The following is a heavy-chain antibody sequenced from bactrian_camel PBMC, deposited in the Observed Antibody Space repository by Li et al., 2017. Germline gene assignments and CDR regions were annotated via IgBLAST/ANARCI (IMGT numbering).Heavy chain of an antibody. D-gene: IGHD1*01. CDR3: AAEINPRGVPDFGY. CDR2: INSDGWTA. CDR1: EYTRDYC. Sequence: HVQLVESGGGSVQAGGSLTLSCVASEYTRDYCMGWSRQAPGKEREGVASINSDGWTAYGDSVKGRFTISRHDRENTLYLQANSLQIEDTAVYYCAAEINPRGVPDFGYWGHGTQVTVS. V-gene: IGHV3S1*01. J-gene: IGHJ6*01.